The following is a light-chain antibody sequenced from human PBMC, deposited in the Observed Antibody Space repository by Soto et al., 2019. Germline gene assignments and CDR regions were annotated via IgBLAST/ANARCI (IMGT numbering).Light chain of an antibody. CDR1: QSVSSY. CDR2: DAS. Sequence: EIVLTQSPATLSLSPGEGATLSCRASQSVSSYLAWYQQKPGQAPRLLIYDASNRATGIPARFSGSGSGTDFPPITSSLEPEDFAVYYCQQRRNGPVTFAGGTKV. CDR3: QQRRNGPVT. J-gene: IGKJ4*02. V-gene: IGKV3-11*01.